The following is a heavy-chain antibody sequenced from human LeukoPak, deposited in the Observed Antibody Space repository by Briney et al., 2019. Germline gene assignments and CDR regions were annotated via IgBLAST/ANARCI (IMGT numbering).Heavy chain of an antibody. CDR2: INPSGGST. J-gene: IGHJ4*02. CDR1: GYTFTSYY. D-gene: IGHD3-9*01. CDR3: ARVDFDWLLGFDY. V-gene: IGHV1-46*01. Sequence: GASAKVSCKASGYTFTSYYMHWVRQAPGQGLEWMGIINPSGGSTSYAQKFQGRVTMTRDMSTSTVYMELSSLRSEDTAVYYCARVDFDWLLGFDYWGQGTLVTVSS.